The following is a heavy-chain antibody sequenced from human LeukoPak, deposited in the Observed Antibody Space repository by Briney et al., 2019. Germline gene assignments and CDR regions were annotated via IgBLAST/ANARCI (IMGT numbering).Heavy chain of an antibody. CDR1: GYTFSSYA. CDR3: ASSYYDYVWGSYSVSYYFDY. V-gene: IGHV1-69*13. Sequence: GASVKVSCKASGYTFSSYAISWVRQAPGQGLEWMGGIIPIFGTANYAQKFQGRVTITADESTSTAYMELSSLRSEDTAVYYCASSYYDYVWGSYSVSYYFDYWGQGTLVTVSS. J-gene: IGHJ4*02. D-gene: IGHD3-16*01. CDR2: IIPIFGTA.